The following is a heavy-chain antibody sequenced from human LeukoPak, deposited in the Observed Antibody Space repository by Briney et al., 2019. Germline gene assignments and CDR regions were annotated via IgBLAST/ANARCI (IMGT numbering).Heavy chain of an antibody. V-gene: IGHV1-46*01. D-gene: IGHD6-19*01. CDR3: ARASSGAPRFDY. J-gene: IGHJ4*02. CDR2: INPSSGST. CDR1: GYTFTTNY. Sequence: ASVKVSCKPSGYTFTTNYIHWVRQAPGQGLEWMGIINPSSGSTSYAQKFQGRVTVTRDTSTRTVYMELSSLRFEDTAVYYCARASSGAPRFDYWGQGILVTVSS.